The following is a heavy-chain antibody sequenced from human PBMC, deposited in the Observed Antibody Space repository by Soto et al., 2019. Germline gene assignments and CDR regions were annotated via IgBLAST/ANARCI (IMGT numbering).Heavy chain of an antibody. CDR1: GYTFTSYD. D-gene: IGHD2-21*02. Sequence: QVQLVQSGAEVKKPGASVKVSCKASGYTFTSYDINWVRQATGQGPEWMGWMNPNSGDTHYAQTFQGRVTMTRNTSLSTADMELSSLRSEDTAMYYCARWYGGNSGDYWGQGTLVTVSS. CDR3: ARWYGGNSGDY. CDR2: MNPNSGDT. V-gene: IGHV1-8*01. J-gene: IGHJ4*02.